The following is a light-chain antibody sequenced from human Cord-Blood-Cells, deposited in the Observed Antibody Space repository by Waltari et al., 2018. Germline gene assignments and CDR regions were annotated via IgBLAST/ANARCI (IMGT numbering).Light chain of an antibody. Sequence: QSALTQPASVSGSPGQSITISCTGPSSDVGSYNLVSWYQQHPGKAPNLMIYEGSKRPSGVSNRFSGSKSGNTASLTISGLQAEDEADYYCCSYAGSVVFGGGTKLTVL. J-gene: IGLJ2*01. V-gene: IGLV2-23*01. CDR1: SSDVGSYNL. CDR3: CSYAGSVV. CDR2: EGS.